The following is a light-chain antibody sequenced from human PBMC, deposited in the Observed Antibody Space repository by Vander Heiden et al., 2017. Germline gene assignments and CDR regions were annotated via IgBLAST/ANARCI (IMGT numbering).Light chain of an antibody. CDR1: SSNIGVGDD. CDR3: QSYDSSLSGVV. Sequence: QSVLTQPPSVSGAPGQGFTISCTGSSSNIGVGDDVPWYPHLPGTAPKLLIYGNSNRPSGVPDRFSGSKSGTSASLAITGLQAEDEADYYCQSYDSSLSGVVFGGGTKLTVL. CDR2: GNS. V-gene: IGLV1-40*01. J-gene: IGLJ2*01.